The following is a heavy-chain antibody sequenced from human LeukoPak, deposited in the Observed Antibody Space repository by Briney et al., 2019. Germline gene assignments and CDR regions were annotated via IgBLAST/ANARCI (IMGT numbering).Heavy chain of an antibody. V-gene: IGHV1-69*06. D-gene: IGHD6-19*01. Sequence: GASVKVSCKASGGTFSSYAISWVRQAPGQGLEWMGGIIPIFGTANYAQKFQGRVTITADKSTSTAYMELSSLRSEDTAVYYCARVPEWGSGAYYFDYWGQGTLVTVSS. J-gene: IGHJ4*02. CDR2: IIPIFGTA. CDR1: GGTFSSYA. CDR3: ARVPEWGSGAYYFDY.